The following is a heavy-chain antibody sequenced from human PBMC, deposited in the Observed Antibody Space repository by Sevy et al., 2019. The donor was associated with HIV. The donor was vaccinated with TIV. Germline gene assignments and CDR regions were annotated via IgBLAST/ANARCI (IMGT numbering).Heavy chain of an antibody. CDR1: GYSISSGYY. D-gene: IGHD3-3*01. Sequence: SETLSLTCTVSGYSISSGYYWGWIRQPPGKGLEWIGSIYHSGSTYYNPSLKSRVTISVDTSKNQFSLKLSSVTAADTAVYYCARGAPSTLYYDFWSGNWYFDLWGRGTLVTVSS. CDR2: IYHSGST. CDR3: ARGAPSTLYYDFWSGNWYFDL. J-gene: IGHJ2*01. V-gene: IGHV4-38-2*02.